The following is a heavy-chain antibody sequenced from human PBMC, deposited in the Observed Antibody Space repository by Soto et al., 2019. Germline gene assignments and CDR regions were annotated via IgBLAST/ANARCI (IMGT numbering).Heavy chain of an antibody. D-gene: IGHD2-21*02. CDR3: ARDRFGDCVYYFDY. Sequence: QVQLVESGGGVVQPGRSLRLSCAASGFTFSSYAMHWVRQAPGKGLEWVAIISYDGSNKYYADSVKGRFTISRDNSKNTLYLQMNSLRAEDTAVYYCARDRFGDCVYYFDYWGQGTLVTVSS. CDR2: ISYDGSNK. J-gene: IGHJ4*02. V-gene: IGHV3-30-3*01. CDR1: GFTFSSYA.